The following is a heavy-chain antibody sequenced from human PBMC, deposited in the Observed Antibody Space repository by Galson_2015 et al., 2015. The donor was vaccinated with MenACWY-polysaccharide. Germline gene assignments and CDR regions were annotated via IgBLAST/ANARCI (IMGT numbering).Heavy chain of an antibody. D-gene: IGHD6-13*01. J-gene: IGHJ4*02. Sequence: SLRLSCAASGFTFSNYGMHWVRQAPGKGLEWVAVIWHGGDHKYYAESVKGRFSISRDNSKNTPYLQMNSLRVEDMAVYFCARDISSKWYDYWGQGTLVTVSS. CDR2: IWHGGDHK. CDR1: GFTFSNYG. CDR3: ARDISSKWYDY. V-gene: IGHV3-33*01.